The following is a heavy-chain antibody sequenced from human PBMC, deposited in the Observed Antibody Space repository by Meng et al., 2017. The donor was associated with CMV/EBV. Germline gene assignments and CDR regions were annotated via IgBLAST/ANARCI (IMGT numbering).Heavy chain of an antibody. Sequence: QVNLVQSGDEMKKPGASVNVSCTTSAFTVTHDYIPWVRQGPGHGLEWMGWVNSNNDATNYARKFQGRVSMTRETSISTAHMELSRLMSDDTAVYYCVRSSGWSLFDYWGQGTLVTVSS. D-gene: IGHD6-19*01. CDR1: AFTVTHDY. J-gene: IGHJ4*02. V-gene: IGHV1-2*02. CDR2: VNSNNDAT. CDR3: VRSSGWSLFDY.